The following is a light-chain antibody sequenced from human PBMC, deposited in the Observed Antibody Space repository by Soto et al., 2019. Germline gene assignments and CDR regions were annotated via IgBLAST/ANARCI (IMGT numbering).Light chain of an antibody. CDR3: QQYNSYDVWS. Sequence: DIQMTQSPSTLSASVGDRVTITCRASQSISKWLHWYHQKPGKAPKLLIYGASSVESGVPSRFSGSGSETEVTLTISSLQADDFATYYCQQYNSYDVWSFGQGTKVDLK. J-gene: IGKJ1*01. V-gene: IGKV1-5*01. CDR2: GAS. CDR1: QSISKW.